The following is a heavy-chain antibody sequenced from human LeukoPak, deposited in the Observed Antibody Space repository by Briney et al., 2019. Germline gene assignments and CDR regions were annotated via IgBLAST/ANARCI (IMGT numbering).Heavy chain of an antibody. Sequence: GGSLRLSCAASGFTFDDYAMHWVWQAPGKGLEWVSGISWNSGSIGYADSVKGRFTISRDNAKNSLYLQMNSLRAEDTALYYCAKARRIVATISSLDYWGQGTLVTVSS. J-gene: IGHJ4*02. CDR2: ISWNSGSI. CDR3: AKARRIVATISSLDY. V-gene: IGHV3-9*01. CDR1: GFTFDDYA. D-gene: IGHD5-12*01.